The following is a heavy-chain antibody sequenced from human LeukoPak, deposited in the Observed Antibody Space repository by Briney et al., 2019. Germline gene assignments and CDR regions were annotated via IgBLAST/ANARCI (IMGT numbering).Heavy chain of an antibody. V-gene: IGHV3-30-3*01. Sequence: GGSLRLSCAASGFTFSSYAMHWVRQAPGKGLEWVAVISYDGSNKYYADSVKGRFTISGDNSKNTLYLQMNSLRAEDTAVYYCARESPTTSAFDIWGQGTMVTVSS. CDR3: ARESPTTSAFDI. J-gene: IGHJ3*02. D-gene: IGHD2-2*01. CDR2: ISYDGSNK. CDR1: GFTFSSYA.